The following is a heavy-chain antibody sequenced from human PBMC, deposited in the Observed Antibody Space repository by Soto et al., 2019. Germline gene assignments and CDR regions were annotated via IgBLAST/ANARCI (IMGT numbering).Heavy chain of an antibody. CDR2: IYSGGST. Sequence: AGGSLRLSCAASGFTFSGYAMSWVRQAPGKGLEWVSVIYSGGSTYYADSVKGRFTISRDNSKNTLYLQVNSLRAEDTAVYYCACMVRGVINSMDVWGQGTTVTVSS. J-gene: IGHJ6*02. D-gene: IGHD3-10*01. V-gene: IGHV3-53*01. CDR3: ACMVRGVINSMDV. CDR1: GFTFSGYA.